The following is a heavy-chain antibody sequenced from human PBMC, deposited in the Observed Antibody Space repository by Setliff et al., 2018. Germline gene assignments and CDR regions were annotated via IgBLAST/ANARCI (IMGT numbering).Heavy chain of an antibody. CDR2: IYYSGST. D-gene: IGHD3-10*01. CDR3: ARKVGRKWFGELLYYYYYGMDV. V-gene: IGHV4-38-2*02. Sequence: SETLSLTCTVSGYSISSGYYWGWIRQPPGKGLEWIGNIYYSGSTNYNPSLKSRVTISVDTSKNQFSLKLSSVTAADTAVYYCARKVGRKWFGELLYYYYYGMDVWGQGTTVTVSS. J-gene: IGHJ6*02. CDR1: GYSISSGYY.